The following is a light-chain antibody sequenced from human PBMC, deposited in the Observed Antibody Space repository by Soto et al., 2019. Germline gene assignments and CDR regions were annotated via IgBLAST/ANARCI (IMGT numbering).Light chain of an antibody. CDR2: ATS. CDR3: QEYDGAPPIT. J-gene: IGKJ5*01. CDR1: QTVNSDY. V-gene: IGKV3-20*01. Sequence: EIVLTQSPGTLSLSPGETATLSCRASQTVNSDYLAWFQQRPGQAPRLLIFATSRRAIDIPDRFSGSGSGTDFTLAIRRLEPEDFAVYYCQEYDGAPPITFGLGTRLEIK.